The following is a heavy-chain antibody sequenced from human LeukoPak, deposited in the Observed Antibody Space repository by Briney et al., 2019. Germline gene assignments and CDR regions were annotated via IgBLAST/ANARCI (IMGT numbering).Heavy chain of an antibody. D-gene: IGHD3-22*01. J-gene: IGHJ5*02. V-gene: IGHV1-2*02. CDR1: GYTFTGYY. Sequence: ASVKASCKASGYTFTGYYMHWVRQAPGQGLEWMGWINPNSGGTNYAQKFQGRVTMTRDTSISTAYMELSRLRSDDTAVYYCARDYDSSGYYPYNWFDPWGQGTLVTVSS. CDR2: INPNSGGT. CDR3: ARDYDSSGYYPYNWFDP.